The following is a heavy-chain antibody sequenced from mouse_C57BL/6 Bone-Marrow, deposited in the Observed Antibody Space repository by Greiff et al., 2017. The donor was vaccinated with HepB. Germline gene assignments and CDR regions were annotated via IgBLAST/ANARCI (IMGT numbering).Heavy chain of an antibody. D-gene: IGHD2-2*01. Sequence: EVQLQQSGAELVRPGASVKLSCTASGFNIKDDYMHWVKQRPEQGLEWIGWIDPENGDTEYATKFQGKATITADTSSNTAYLQLSSLTSEDTAVYYCTWFPIHYWGQGTTLTVSS. CDR1: GFNIKDDY. CDR2: IDPENGDT. V-gene: IGHV14-4*01. J-gene: IGHJ2*01. CDR3: TWFPIHY.